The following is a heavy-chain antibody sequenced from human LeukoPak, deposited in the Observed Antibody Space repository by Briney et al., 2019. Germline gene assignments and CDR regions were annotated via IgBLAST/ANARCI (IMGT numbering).Heavy chain of an antibody. CDR3: ARGYYYDSSGYYHPFDY. CDR1: GGSISSGGYY. CDR2: IYYSGST. J-gene: IGHJ4*02. V-gene: IGHV4-31*03. D-gene: IGHD3-22*01. Sequence: SETLSLTCTVSGGSISSGGYYWSWIRQHPGKGLEWIGYIYYSGSTYYNPSLKSRVTISVDTSKNQFSLKPSSVTAADTAVYYCARGYYYDSSGYYHPFDYWGQGTLVTVSS.